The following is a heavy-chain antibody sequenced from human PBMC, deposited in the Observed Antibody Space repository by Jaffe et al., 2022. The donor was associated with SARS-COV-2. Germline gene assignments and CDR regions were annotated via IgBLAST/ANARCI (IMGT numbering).Heavy chain of an antibody. D-gene: IGHD2-15*01. V-gene: IGHV3-11*01. CDR1: GFTFSDYY. J-gene: IGHJ6*02. CDR2: ISSSGSTI. Sequence: QVQLVESGGGLVKPGGSLRLSCAASGFTFSDYYMSWIRQAPGKGLEWVSYISSSGSTIYYADSVKGRFTISRDNAKNSLYLQMNSLRAEDTAVYYCARLVPNCSGGSCYRTPYYYYYGMDVWGQGTTVTVSS. CDR3: ARLVPNCSGGSCYRTPYYYYYGMDV.